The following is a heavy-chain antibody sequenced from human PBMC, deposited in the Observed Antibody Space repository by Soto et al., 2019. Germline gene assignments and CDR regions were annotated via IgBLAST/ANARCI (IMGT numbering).Heavy chain of an antibody. Sequence: SETLSLTCTVSGGSISGYYWSWIRQPPGKGLEWIGYIYYSGSTNYNPSLKSRVTISVDTSKKQLSLKVTSVTAADTAVYFCASEAITVAGARRGFDSWGQGTLVTVSS. CDR3: ASEAITVAGARRGFDS. J-gene: IGHJ4*02. V-gene: IGHV4-59*01. CDR2: IYYSGST. D-gene: IGHD6-19*01. CDR1: GGSISGYY.